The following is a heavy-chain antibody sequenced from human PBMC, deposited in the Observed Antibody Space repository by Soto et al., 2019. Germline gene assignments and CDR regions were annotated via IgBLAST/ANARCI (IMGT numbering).Heavy chain of an antibody. V-gene: IGHV3-33*01. CDR3: ARLYCSASSCYSVGAFDI. CDR1: GFTFSSYG. D-gene: IGHD2-15*01. CDR2: IWFDGSDK. J-gene: IGHJ3*02. Sequence: PVGSLRLSCAASGFTFSSYGTHWVRQAPGKGLEWVALIWFDGSDKYYTESVKGRFTISRDNSKSTLYLQMNSLRAEDTAAYYCARLYCSASSCYSVGAFDIRGQGTMVTVSS.